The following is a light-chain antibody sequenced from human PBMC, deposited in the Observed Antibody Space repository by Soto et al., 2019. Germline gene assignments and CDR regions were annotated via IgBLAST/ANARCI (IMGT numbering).Light chain of an antibody. CDR2: EVS. V-gene: IGLV2-14*01. CDR1: SSDFGGYNY. CDR3: SSYTSTSTYV. Sequence: QSALTQPASVSGSPGQSITISCPGTSSDFGGYNYVSWYQQHPGKAPKLMIYEVSNRPSGVSNRFSGSKSGNTASLTISGLQAEDEADYYCSSYTSTSTYVFGTGT. J-gene: IGLJ1*01.